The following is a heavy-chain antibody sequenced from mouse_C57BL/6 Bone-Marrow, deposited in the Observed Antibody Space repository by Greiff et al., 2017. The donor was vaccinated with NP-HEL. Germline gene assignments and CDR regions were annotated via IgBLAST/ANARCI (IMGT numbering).Heavy chain of an antibody. CDR1: GYTFTSYG. CDR2: IYSGNGYN. Sequence: VQLQQSGAELVRPGSSVKMTCKTSGYTFTSYGINWVKQRPGQGLEWIGYIYSGNGYNEYNEKFKGKATLTSDTSSSPAYMQLSSLTSEDSAIYFCASLWSWFAYGGQGTLVTVSA. CDR3: ASLWSWFAY. D-gene: IGHD1-1*02. J-gene: IGHJ3*01. V-gene: IGHV1-58*01.